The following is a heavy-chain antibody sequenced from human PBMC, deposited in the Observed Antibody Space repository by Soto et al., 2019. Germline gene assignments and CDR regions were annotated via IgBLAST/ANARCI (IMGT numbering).Heavy chain of an antibody. CDR1: GFTFSSYG. D-gene: IGHD3-22*01. Sequence: QVQLVESGGGVVQPGRSLRLSCAASGFTFSSYGMHWVRQAPGKGLEWVAVISYDGSNKYYADSVKGRFTISRDNSKNTLYLQMNSLRAEDTAVYYCAKDRSPYYYDSSGYIYNWGQGTLVTVSS. CDR2: ISYDGSNK. V-gene: IGHV3-30*18. J-gene: IGHJ4*02. CDR3: AKDRSPYYYDSSGYIYN.